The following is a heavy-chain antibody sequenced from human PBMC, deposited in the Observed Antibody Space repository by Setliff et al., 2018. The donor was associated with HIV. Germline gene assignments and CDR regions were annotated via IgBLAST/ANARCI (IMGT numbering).Heavy chain of an antibody. CDR2: ISSSSRSK. V-gene: IGHV3-21*01. Sequence: PGESLKISCAASGFTFSSYSMNWVRQAPGKGLEWVSYISSSSRSKYYADSVKGRFTISRDNAKNTLYLQMNSLRPEDTAVYYCAKDFPPPNGMDVWGQGTTVTVSS. CDR1: GFTFSSYS. J-gene: IGHJ6*02. CDR3: AKDFPPPNGMDV.